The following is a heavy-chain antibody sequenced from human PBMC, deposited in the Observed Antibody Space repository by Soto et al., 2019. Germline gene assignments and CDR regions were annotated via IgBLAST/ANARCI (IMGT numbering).Heavy chain of an antibody. D-gene: IGHD1-26*01. J-gene: IGHJ4*02. CDR2: INAGNGNT. CDR3: ASPSEKVGASYFDY. Sequence: QVQLVQSGAEVKKPGASVKVSCKASGYTFTSYAMHWVRQAPGQRLEWMGWINAGNGNTKYSQKFQGRVTITRDTAASTAYRELSSVRSEDTAVYYCASPSEKVGASYFDYWGQGTLVTVSS. V-gene: IGHV1-3*01. CDR1: GYTFTSYA.